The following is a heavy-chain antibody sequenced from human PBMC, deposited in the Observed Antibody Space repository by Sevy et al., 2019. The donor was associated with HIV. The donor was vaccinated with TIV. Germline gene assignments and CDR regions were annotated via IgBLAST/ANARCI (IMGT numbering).Heavy chain of an antibody. CDR3: ARESYDFWTGPVDYDYGMDV. CDR2: INPKSGAT. CDR1: GYSFSDSGYY. J-gene: IGHJ6*02. D-gene: IGHD3-3*01. Sequence: GESLKISCKASGYSFSDSGYYVHWVRQAPGQGLEWMGWINPKSGATKYAQKFQGRVTMTRDTSVSTANMELTRLTSDDTAVYYSARESYDFWTGPVDYDYGMDVWGQGTTVTVSS. V-gene: IGHV1-2*02.